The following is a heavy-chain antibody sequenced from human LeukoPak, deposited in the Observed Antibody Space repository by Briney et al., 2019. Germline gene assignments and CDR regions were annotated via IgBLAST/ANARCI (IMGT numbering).Heavy chain of an antibody. CDR2: IYYSGST. CDR1: GGSISSYY. D-gene: IGHD1-26*01. CDR3: ARQGSYYSFFDY. J-gene: IGHJ4*02. V-gene: IGHV4-59*08. Sequence: SETLSLTCTVSGGSISSYYWSWIRQTPGKGLEWIGYIYYSGSTNFNPSLKSRVTISLDTSKNQFSLNLTSVTAADTAVYYCARQGSYYSFFDYWGQGTLVTVSS.